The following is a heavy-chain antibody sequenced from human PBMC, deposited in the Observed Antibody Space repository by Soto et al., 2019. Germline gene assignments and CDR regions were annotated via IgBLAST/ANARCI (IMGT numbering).Heavy chain of an antibody. CDR3: AKDSVGYCSGGSCPGGY. J-gene: IGHJ4*02. Sequence: GGSLRLSCAASGFTFSSYAMSWVRQAPGKGLEWVSAISGSGGSTYYADSVKGRFTISRDNSKNTLYLQMNSLRAEDTAVYYCAKDSVGYCSGGSCPGGYWGQGTLVTVSS. D-gene: IGHD2-15*01. CDR2: ISGSGGST. CDR1: GFTFSSYA. V-gene: IGHV3-23*01.